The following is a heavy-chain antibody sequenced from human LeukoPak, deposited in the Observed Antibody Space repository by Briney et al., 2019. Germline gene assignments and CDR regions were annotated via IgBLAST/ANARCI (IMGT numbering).Heavy chain of an antibody. D-gene: IGHD2-2*01. J-gene: IGHJ4*02. Sequence: PSGTLSLTCTVSGYSITTGRYWGWIRQPPGRGQEWMWSIYQSGSTYNTPSLKSRVTISVDKSQNQFSLNMRSVTAPDTAVYYCARSLSTAGIDYWGQGILVTVSS. CDR2: IYQSGST. CDR1: GYSITTGRY. V-gene: IGHV4-38-2*02. CDR3: ARSLSTAGIDY.